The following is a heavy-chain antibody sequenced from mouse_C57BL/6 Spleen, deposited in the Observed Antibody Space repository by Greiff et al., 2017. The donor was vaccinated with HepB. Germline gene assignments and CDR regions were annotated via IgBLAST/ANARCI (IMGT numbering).Heavy chain of an antibody. CDR3: ERQYGSSAYWFAY. CDR1: GFTFSNYY. D-gene: IGHD1-1*01. V-gene: IGHV5-12*01. CDR2: ISNGGGST. J-gene: IGHJ3*01. Sequence: EVQLMESGGGLVQPGGSLKLSCAASGFTFSNYYMYWVRQTPDKRLEWVAYISNGGGSTYYPDTVKGRVTFSRDNAKHTPYLQMSRLKSEDTAMYYCERQYGSSAYWFAYWGQGTLVTVSA.